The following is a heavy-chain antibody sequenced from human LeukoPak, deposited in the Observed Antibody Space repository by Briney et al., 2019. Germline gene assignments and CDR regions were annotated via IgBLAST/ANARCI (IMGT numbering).Heavy chain of an antibody. CDR1: GYSFTTYN. D-gene: IGHD7-27*01. J-gene: IGHJ4*02. CDR2: INPSGGSP. Sequence: GASVKVSCKASGYSFTTYNMHWVRQAPGQGPEWIGIINPSGGSPTYAQKFQGRVSVTTDTSTGTVYLELSSLRSEDTAIYYCARDNTNWSFDYWGQGTLVTVSS. CDR3: ARDNTNWSFDY. V-gene: IGHV1-46*01.